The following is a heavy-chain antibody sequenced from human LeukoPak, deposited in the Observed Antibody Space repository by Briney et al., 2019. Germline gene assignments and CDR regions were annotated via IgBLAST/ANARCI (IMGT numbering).Heavy chain of an antibody. CDR1: GFTFSSYA. J-gene: IGHJ4*02. D-gene: IGHD2-21*01. CDR2: ISGSGDST. CDR3: GTDMVKGY. Sequence: PGGSLRLSCAASGFTFSSYAVNWVRQAPGKGLEWVSAISGSGDSTYYADSVKGRFTISRDNAKNTLYLQMNSLRAEDAAVYYCGTDMVKGYWGQGTLLTVAS. V-gene: IGHV3-23*01.